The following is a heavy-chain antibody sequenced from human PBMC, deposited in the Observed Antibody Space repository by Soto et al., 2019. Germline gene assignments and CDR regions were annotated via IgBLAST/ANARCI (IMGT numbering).Heavy chain of an antibody. CDR1: GGSISSGDYY. D-gene: IGHD3-9*01. Sequence: SETLSLTCTVSGGSISSGDYYWSWIRQPPGKGLEWIGYIYYSGSTYYNPSLKSRVTISVDTSKNQFSLKLSSVTAADTAVYYCARAIRPAKNWFDPWGQGTLVTVSS. CDR2: IYYSGST. CDR3: ARAIRPAKNWFDP. V-gene: IGHV4-30-4*01. J-gene: IGHJ5*02.